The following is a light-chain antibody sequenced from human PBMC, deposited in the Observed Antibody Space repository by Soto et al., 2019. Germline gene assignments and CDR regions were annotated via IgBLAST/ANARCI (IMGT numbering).Light chain of an antibody. V-gene: IGKV1-5*03. J-gene: IGKJ1*01. CDR3: QQYRTYWT. CDR2: RVS. Sequence: DIQMTQSPSTLSASVGDRVTITCRASQSIDTWLAWYQQKPGKAPKLLIYRVSGLASGVPSRFSGSGSGTEFTLTISSLQPDDFATYYCQQYRTYWTFGQGTKVEVK. CDR1: QSIDTW.